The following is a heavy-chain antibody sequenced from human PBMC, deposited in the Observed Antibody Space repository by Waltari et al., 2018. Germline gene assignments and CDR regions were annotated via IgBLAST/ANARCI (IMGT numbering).Heavy chain of an antibody. J-gene: IGHJ6*02. V-gene: IGHV3-23*01. D-gene: IGHD2-2*01. Sequence: EVQLLESGGGLVEPGGSLRLSCAASGFTFSSYAMSWVRQAPRKGLEWVSAISGSGASTYYADSVKGRFTISRDNSKNTLDLQMNSLRADDTAVYYCAKDEVVKIYYYYGMDVWGQGTTVTVSS. CDR2: ISGSGAST. CDR1: GFTFSSYA. CDR3: AKDEVVKIYYYYGMDV.